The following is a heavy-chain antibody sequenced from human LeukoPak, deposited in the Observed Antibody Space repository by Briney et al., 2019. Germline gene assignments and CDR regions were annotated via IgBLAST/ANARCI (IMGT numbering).Heavy chain of an antibody. CDR3: AKDGRYCITNTCYQYFDS. CDR2: IYYSGST. CDR1: GGSISSGGYY. V-gene: IGHV4-31*03. Sequence: SQTLSLTCTVSGGSISSGGYYWSWIRQHPGKGLEWIGYIYYSGSTYYNPSLKSRVTISVDTSKNQFSLKLSSVTAADTAVYYCAKDGRYCITNTCYQYFDSWGQGALVTVSS. J-gene: IGHJ4*02. D-gene: IGHD2-2*01.